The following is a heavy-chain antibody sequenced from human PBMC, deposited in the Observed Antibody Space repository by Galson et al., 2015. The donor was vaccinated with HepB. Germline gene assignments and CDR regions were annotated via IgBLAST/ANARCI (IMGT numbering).Heavy chain of an antibody. J-gene: IGHJ5*02. V-gene: IGHV4-34*01. CDR1: GGSFSGYY. CDR3: ARGRRLRLLEVWFDP. Sequence: SETLSLTCAVYGGSFSGYYWSWIRQPPGKGLEWIGEINHSGSTNYNPSLKSRVTISVDTSKNQFSLKLSSVTAADTAAYYCARGRRLRLLEVWFDPWGQGTLVTVSS. CDR2: INHSGST. D-gene: IGHD3-3*01.